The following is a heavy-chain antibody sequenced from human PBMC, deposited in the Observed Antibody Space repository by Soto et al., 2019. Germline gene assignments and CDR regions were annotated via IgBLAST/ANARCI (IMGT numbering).Heavy chain of an antibody. CDR3: AKRSSSTTVDY. CDR1: GFTFSSYA. CDR2: ISGSDDST. V-gene: IGHV3-23*01. J-gene: IGHJ4*02. D-gene: IGHD6-6*01. Sequence: EVQLLESGGGLVQPGESLRLSCAASGFTFSSYAMSWVRQAPGKGLEWVSVISGSDDSTYYADSVKGRFTISSDNSKNTLNLQMNSLRAEDTAVYYCAKRSSSTTVDYWGQGTLVTVSS.